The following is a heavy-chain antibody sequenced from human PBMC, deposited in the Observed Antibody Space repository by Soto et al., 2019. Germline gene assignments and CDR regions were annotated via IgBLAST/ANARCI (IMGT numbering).Heavy chain of an antibody. D-gene: IGHD6-13*01. CDR3: AKDLWVAAAGTDDYCGMDV. V-gene: IGHV3-23*01. J-gene: IGHJ6*02. CDR1: GFTFSSYA. Sequence: PGGSLRLSCAASGFTFSSYAMSWVRQAPGKGLEWVSAISGSGGSTYYADSVKGRFTISRDNSKNTLYLQMNSLRAEDTAVYYCAKDLWVAAAGTDDYCGMDVWGQGTTVTVSS. CDR2: ISGSGGST.